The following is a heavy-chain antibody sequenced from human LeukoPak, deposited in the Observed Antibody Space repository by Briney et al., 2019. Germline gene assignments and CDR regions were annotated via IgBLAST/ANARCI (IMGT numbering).Heavy chain of an antibody. V-gene: IGHV3-11*01. Sequence: GGSLRLSCAASGFTFSDYYMSWIRQVPGKGLGWVSYIGLTDTTIYYADSLKGRFAISRDNAKNSLYLHTHSLRAEDTAIYYCARLKLGYWYFDLWGRGTLLTVSS. CDR2: IGLTDTTI. CDR3: ARLKLGYWYFDL. D-gene: IGHD7-27*01. CDR1: GFTFSDYY. J-gene: IGHJ2*01.